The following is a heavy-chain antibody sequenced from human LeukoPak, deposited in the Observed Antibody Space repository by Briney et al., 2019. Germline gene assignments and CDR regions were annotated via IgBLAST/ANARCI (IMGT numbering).Heavy chain of an antibody. J-gene: IGHJ6*02. CDR2: IYYSGST. CDR1: GGSISSGDYY. Sequence: SETLSLTCTVSGGSISSGDYYWSWIRQPPGKGLEWIGYIYYSGSTYYNPSLKSRVTISVDTSKNQFSLKLSSVTAADTAVYYCAGSVQAIRITIFGVVLYGMDVWGQGTTVTVSS. V-gene: IGHV4-30-4*01. D-gene: IGHD3-3*01. CDR3: AGSVQAIRITIFGVVLYGMDV.